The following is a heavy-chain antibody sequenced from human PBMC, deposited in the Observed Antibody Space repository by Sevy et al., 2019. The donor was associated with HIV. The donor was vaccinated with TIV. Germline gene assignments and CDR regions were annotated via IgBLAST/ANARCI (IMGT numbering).Heavy chain of an antibody. CDR3: ARNDISTGYGMDV. V-gene: IGHV4-34*01. CDR2: INHSGST. Sequence: SETLSLTCAVYGGSFSGYYWSWIRQPPGKGLEWIGEINHSGSTNYNPSLKSRVTISVDTSKNQFSLKLSSVTAADTAVYYCARNDISTGYGMDVWGQGTTVTVSS. J-gene: IGHJ6*02. D-gene: IGHD3-9*01. CDR1: GGSFSGYY.